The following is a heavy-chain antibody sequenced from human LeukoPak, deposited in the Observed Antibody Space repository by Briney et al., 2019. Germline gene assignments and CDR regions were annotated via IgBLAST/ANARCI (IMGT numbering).Heavy chain of an antibody. D-gene: IGHD5-18*01. CDR2: IIPIFGTA. CDR1: GGTFSSYA. Sequence: ASVKVSCKASGGTFSSYAISWVRQAPGQGLEWMGRIIPIFGTANYAQKFQGRVTITTDGSTSTAYMELSSLRSEDTAVYYCARDLWDTAIDNWFDPWGQGTLVTVSS. J-gene: IGHJ5*02. V-gene: IGHV1-69*05. CDR3: ARDLWDTAIDNWFDP.